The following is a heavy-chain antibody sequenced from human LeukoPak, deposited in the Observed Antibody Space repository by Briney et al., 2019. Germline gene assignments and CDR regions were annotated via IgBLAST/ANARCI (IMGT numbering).Heavy chain of an antibody. D-gene: IGHD1-26*01. CDR1: GFTFSSYA. V-gene: IGHV3-30*04. CDR3: AREMSWSNDALDI. Sequence: GGSLRLSCAASGFTFSSYAMHWVRQAPGKGLEWVAVISYDGSNKYYADSVKGRFTISRDNSKNTLYLQMNSLRAEDTAVYYCAREMSWSNDALDIWGQGTMVTVSS. J-gene: IGHJ3*02. CDR2: ISYDGSNK.